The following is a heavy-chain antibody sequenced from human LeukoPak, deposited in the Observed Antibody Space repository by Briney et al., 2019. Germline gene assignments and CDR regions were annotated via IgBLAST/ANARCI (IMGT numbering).Heavy chain of an antibody. J-gene: IGHJ4*02. CDR2: ISGSGGST. CDR1: GFTFSSYA. D-gene: IGHD3-22*01. Sequence: GGSLRLSCAASGFTFSSYAMSWVRQAPGKGLEWVSDISGSGGSTYYADSVKGRFTISRHNSKNTLYLQMNSLRAEDTAVYYCARDYNYYDSSGYLDYWGQGTLVTVSS. V-gene: IGHV3-23*01. CDR3: ARDYNYYDSSGYLDY.